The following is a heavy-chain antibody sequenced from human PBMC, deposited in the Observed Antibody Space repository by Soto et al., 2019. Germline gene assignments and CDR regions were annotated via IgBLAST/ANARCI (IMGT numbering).Heavy chain of an antibody. CDR2: VYYSGST. V-gene: IGHV4-59*01. CDR3: AHRDLHSFPTRRSSDL. Sequence: WSCVRLRLEKKMEWIGYVYYSGSTNYNPSLKSRVTISVDTSKNQFSLKLSSVTAADTATYYCAHRDLHSFPTRRSSDL. J-gene: IGHJ2*01. D-gene: IGHD1-1*01.